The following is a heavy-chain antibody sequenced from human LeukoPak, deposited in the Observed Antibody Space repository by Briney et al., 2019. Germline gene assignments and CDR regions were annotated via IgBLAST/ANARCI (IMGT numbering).Heavy chain of an antibody. J-gene: IGHJ2*01. CDR1: GGSFSGYY. CDR2: INHFGRT. D-gene: IGHD3-10*01. Sequence: SETLSLTCAVYGGSFSGYYWSWIRQPPGKGLEWIGKINHFGRTDYNPSLKSRVAISVDTSKSQFSLKLTSVTAADTAIYYCARLRETVLEWSPHWHFDIWGRGTLVTVSS. CDR3: ARLRETVLEWSPHWHFDI. V-gene: IGHV4-34*01.